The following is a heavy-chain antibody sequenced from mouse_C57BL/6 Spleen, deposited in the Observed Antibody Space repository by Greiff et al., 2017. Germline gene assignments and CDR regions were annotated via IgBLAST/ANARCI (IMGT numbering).Heavy chain of an antibody. V-gene: IGHV1-62-2*01. J-gene: IGHJ2*01. CDR2: FYPGSGSI. Sequence: QVQLQQSGAELVKPGASVKLSCKASGYTFTEYTIHWVKQRSGQGLECIGWFYPGSGSIKYNEKFKDKATLTADKSSSTVYMELSRLTSEDSAVYFCTRHEKDYYGSSYVHYFDYWGQGTTLTVSS. CDR1: GYTFTEYT. CDR3: TRHEKDYYGSSYVHYFDY. D-gene: IGHD1-1*01.